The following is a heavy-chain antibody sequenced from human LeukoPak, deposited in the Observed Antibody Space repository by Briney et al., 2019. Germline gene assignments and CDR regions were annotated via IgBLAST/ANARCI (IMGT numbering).Heavy chain of an antibody. CDR2: INPSGGST. Sequence: ASVKVSCKASGYNFISYYMHWVRQAPGQGLEWMGIINPSGGSTSYAQKFQDRVTMTGDTSTSTVYMELSRLRSDDTAVYYCARDRGIAVAGTVFGWFDPWGQGTLVTVSS. D-gene: IGHD6-19*01. J-gene: IGHJ5*02. V-gene: IGHV1-46*01. CDR1: GYNFISYY. CDR3: ARDRGIAVAGTVFGWFDP.